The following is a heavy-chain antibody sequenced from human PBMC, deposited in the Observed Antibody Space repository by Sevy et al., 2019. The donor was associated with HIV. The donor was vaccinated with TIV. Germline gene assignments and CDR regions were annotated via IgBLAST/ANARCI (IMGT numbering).Heavy chain of an antibody. CDR1: GFNISSAS. V-gene: IGHV3-15*07. J-gene: IGHJ4*02. CDR2: IKGKTDGETT. CDR3: TTRPYGSIIDY. Sequence: GGSLRLSCGGSGFNISSASMNWVRQAPGKGLEWVGRIKGKTDGETTEYAAPVVGRFIISRDDSGKTVYVQLNSVKTEDTAMYFCTTRPYGSIIDYWGQGTLVTVSS. D-gene: IGHD3-10*01.